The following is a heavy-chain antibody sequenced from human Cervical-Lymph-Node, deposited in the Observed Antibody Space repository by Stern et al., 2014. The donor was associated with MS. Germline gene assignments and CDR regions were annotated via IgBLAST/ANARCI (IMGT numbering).Heavy chain of an antibody. CDR2: LYYSGNT. D-gene: IGHD5-24*01. CDR1: GGSISSNY. V-gene: IGHV4-59*08. J-gene: IGHJ4*02. Sequence: QVQLVQSGPGLVKPSETLSLTCTVSGGSISSNYWSWIRQPPGKGLEWIGYLYYSGNTNYNPSLKSRVTTSVDTSKNQLSLSLSSVTAADTAVYYCARHGPPRRRDDSNHPNFDYWGPGTLVAVSS. CDR3: ARHGPPRRRDDSNHPNFDY.